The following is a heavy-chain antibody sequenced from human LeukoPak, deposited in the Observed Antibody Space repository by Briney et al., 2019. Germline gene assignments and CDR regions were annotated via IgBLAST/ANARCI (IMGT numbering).Heavy chain of an antibody. V-gene: IGHV3-30-3*01. Sequence: PGGSLRLSCAASGFSFSNYAMHWVHKAPGKGLEWVAVMSYDGSNTYYADSVKGRFTISRDNSKNTLYLQMNSLGPEDTAVYYCARDNYGDPLRLDYWGQGTLVTVS. CDR1: GFSFSNYA. J-gene: IGHJ4*02. CDR3: ARDNYGDPLRLDY. D-gene: IGHD4-17*01. CDR2: MSYDGSNT.